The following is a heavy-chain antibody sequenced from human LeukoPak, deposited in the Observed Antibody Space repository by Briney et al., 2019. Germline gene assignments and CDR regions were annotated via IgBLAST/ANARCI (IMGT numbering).Heavy chain of an antibody. CDR1: GYTFTSYG. Sequence: ASVKVSCKASGYTFTSYGINWVRQAPGQGLQWMGWMNPNSGNAVYAQKFQGRVTMTRSTSINTAYMELSSLRSEDTAVYYCARGSSRSFDIWGLGTMVTVSS. J-gene: IGHJ3*02. CDR3: ARGSSRSFDI. CDR2: MNPNSGNA. D-gene: IGHD3-10*01. V-gene: IGHV1-8*02.